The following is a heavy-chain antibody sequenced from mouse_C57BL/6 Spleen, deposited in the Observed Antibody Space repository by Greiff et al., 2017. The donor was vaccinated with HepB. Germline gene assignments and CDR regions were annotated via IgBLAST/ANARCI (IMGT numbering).Heavy chain of an antibody. Sequence: ESGPGLVKPSQSLSLTCSVTGYSITSGYYWNWIRQFPGNKLEWMGYISYDGSNNYNPSLKNRISITRDTSKNQFFLKLNSVTTEDTATYDCARGGDFYYGSSWFAYWGQGTLVTVSA. CDR1: GYSITSGYY. J-gene: IGHJ3*01. CDR2: ISYDGSN. D-gene: IGHD1-1*01. CDR3: ARGGDFYYGSSWFAY. V-gene: IGHV3-6*01.